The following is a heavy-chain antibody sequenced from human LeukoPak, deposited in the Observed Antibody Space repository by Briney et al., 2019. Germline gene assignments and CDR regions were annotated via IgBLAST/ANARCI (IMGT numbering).Heavy chain of an antibody. CDR1: GFTLRSYD. CDR3: AKEYSGYDFDY. D-gene: IGHD5-12*01. Sequence: QTGGSLRLSCADSGFTLRSYDMSWVRQAPGKGLEWVAATSGSGVNSYYADSVRGRFTISRDNSQNTLYLQMDSLRAEDTALYYCAKEYSGYDFDYWGQGTLVTVSS. J-gene: IGHJ4*02. CDR2: TSGSGVNS. V-gene: IGHV3-23*01.